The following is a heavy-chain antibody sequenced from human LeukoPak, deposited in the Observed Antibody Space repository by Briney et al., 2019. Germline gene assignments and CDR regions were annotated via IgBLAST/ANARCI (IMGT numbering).Heavy chain of an antibody. CDR3: TSTLGY. D-gene: IGHD3-16*01. CDR1: GFTFRDVW. V-gene: IGHV3-15*01. J-gene: IGHJ4*02. Sequence: GGSLRLSCTASGFTFRDVWMTWVCQAPGKGLEWVGRIQTITDGGTTDYAAFARGRFTISRDDSKNTLYQQLNSLKTEDTAVYYCTSTLGYWGQGTLVTVSS. CDR2: IQTITDGGTT.